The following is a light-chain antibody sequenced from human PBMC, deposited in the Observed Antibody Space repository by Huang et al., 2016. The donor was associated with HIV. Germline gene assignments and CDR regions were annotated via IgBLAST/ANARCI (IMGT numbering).Light chain of an antibody. CDR3: QQYFSIPYT. V-gene: IGKV4-1*01. J-gene: IGKJ2*01. CDR2: CAS. Sequence: DIVMTQSPDSLAVSLGERATINCKSSQNLLYTSNSKTYLAWYQQKLGQPPKLVISCASTREAGVPDRFSGSGSGTDFTLTISSLQAEDVAVYYCQQYFSIPYTFGQGTKLEI. CDR1: QNLLYTSNSKTY.